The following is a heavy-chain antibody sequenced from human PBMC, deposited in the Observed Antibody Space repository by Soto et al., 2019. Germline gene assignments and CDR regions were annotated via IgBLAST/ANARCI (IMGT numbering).Heavy chain of an antibody. CDR1: GFTFSSYG. V-gene: IGHV3-33*01. D-gene: IGHD2-15*01. Sequence: GGSLRLSCAASGFTFSSYGMHWVRQAPGKGLEWVAVIWYDGSNKYYADSVKGRFTISRDNSKNTLYLQMNSLRAEDTAVYYCARGLVVVAATSSPYYFDYWGQGTLVTVSS. CDR3: ARGLVVVAATSSPYYFDY. J-gene: IGHJ4*02. CDR2: IWYDGSNK.